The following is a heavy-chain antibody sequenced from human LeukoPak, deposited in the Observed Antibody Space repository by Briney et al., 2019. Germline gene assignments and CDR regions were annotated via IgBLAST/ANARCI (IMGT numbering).Heavy chain of an antibody. CDR2: ISWNSGSI. J-gene: IGHJ4*02. Sequence: GGSLRLSCAASGFTFDDYAMHWVRQAPGKGLEWVSGISWNSGSIGYADSMKGRFTISRDNAKNSLYLQMNSLRAEGTALYYCAKDYGIAAAASALDYWGQGTLVTVSS. CDR3: AKDYGIAAAASALDY. V-gene: IGHV3-9*01. CDR1: GFTFDDYA. D-gene: IGHD6-13*01.